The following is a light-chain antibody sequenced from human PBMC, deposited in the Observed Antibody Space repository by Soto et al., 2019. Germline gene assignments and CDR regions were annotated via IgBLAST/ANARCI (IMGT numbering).Light chain of an antibody. Sequence: EIVLMQSPGTLSLSPGERATLSCRASQSLTSNKLAWYQQKPGQSPRLLIYGASSRAPGIPDRFSGSGSGTDFTFTISRLEPEDYAVYYCLQYDTAPRTFGQGTKVDIK. CDR1: QSLTSNK. CDR3: LQYDTAPRT. CDR2: GAS. J-gene: IGKJ1*01. V-gene: IGKV3-20*01.